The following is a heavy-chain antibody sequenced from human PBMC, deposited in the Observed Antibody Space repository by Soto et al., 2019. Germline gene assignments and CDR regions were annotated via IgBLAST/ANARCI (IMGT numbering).Heavy chain of an antibody. D-gene: IGHD3-10*01. CDR3: ARDISYGSETSYGY. V-gene: IGHV1-18*01. CDR1: GYTFTDFG. CDR2: IGADNRDT. Sequence: QVQLVQSGGEVKKPGASVRVSCKASGYTFTDFGISWVRQAPGQGLEWMGWIGADNRDTNYAQSLQGRVTMTTDTFTDTAYMELRSLKSDDTAVYYCARDISYGSETSYGYWGQGTRVTVSS. J-gene: IGHJ4*02.